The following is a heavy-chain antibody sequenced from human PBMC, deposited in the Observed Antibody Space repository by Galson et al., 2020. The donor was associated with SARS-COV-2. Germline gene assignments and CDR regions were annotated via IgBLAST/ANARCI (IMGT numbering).Heavy chain of an antibody. CDR2: TYYWSKWYN. CDR3: ARETGYYGSGSYFHSLSTYYYYYYMDV. V-gene: IGHV6-1*01. Sequence: SQTLSLTCAISGDSVSSNSAAWNWIRQSPSRGLEWLGRTYYWSKWYNDYAVSVKRRITINPDTSKHQFSLQLNSVTPEDTAVYYCARETGYYGSGSYFHSLSTYYYYYYMDVWGKGTTVTVSS. CDR1: GDSVSSNSAA. D-gene: IGHD3-10*01. J-gene: IGHJ6*03.